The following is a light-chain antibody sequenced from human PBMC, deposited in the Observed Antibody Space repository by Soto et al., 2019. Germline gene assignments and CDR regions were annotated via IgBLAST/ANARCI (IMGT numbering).Light chain of an antibody. CDR2: ASS. J-gene: IGKJ1*01. V-gene: IGKV3-15*01. CDR3: QQYNVWPGWT. Sequence: EIVMTQSPATLSVSPGESATLSCRASQNIRSHLAWYQLRPGQAPRLLIYASSTRATGIPARFSGSGSGTEFTLTLSSLQSEDFALYFCQQYNVWPGWTFGQGTKVRVK. CDR1: QNIRSH.